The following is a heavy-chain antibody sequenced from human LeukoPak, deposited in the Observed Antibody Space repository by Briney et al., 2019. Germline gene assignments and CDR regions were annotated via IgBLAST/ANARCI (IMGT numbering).Heavy chain of an antibody. CDR3: ARGRGSGHGLVNWFDP. D-gene: IGHD3-10*01. CDR2: IYTSGST. J-gene: IGHJ5*02. Sequence: SETLSLTCTVSGGSISSSSYYWSWIRQPAGKGLEWIGRIYTSGSTNYNPSLKSRVTMSVDTSKNQFSLKLSSVTAADTAVYYCARGRGSGHGLVNWFDPWGQGTLVTVSS. V-gene: IGHV4-61*02. CDR1: GGSISSSSYY.